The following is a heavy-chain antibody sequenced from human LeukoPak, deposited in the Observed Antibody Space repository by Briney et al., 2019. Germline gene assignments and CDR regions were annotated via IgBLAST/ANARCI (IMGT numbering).Heavy chain of an antibody. V-gene: IGHV4-59*12. CDR2: IYYSGST. CDR3: ARRPHRIQLWSPHVYYYYMDV. J-gene: IGHJ6*03. Sequence: SETLSLTCTVSGGSISSYYWSWIRQPPGKGLEWIGYIYYSGSTNYNPSLKSRVTISVDTSKDQFSLKLSSVTAADTAVYYCARRPHRIQLWSPHVYYYYMDVWGKGTTVTVSS. D-gene: IGHD5-18*01. CDR1: GGSISSYY.